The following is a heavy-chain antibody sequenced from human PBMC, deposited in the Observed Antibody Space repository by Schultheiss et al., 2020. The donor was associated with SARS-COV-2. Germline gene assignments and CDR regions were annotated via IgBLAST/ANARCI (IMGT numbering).Heavy chain of an antibody. CDR2: IYYSGST. Sequence: SETLSLTCTVSGGSVSSGSYYWSWIRQPPGKGLEWIGYIYYSGSTNYNPSLKSRVTISVDTSKNQFSLKLSSVTAADTAVYYCARDPIGDSSGYLNAFDIWGQGTMVTVSS. CDR3: ARDPIGDSSGYLNAFDI. D-gene: IGHD3-22*01. CDR1: GGSVSSGSYY. V-gene: IGHV4-61*01. J-gene: IGHJ3*02.